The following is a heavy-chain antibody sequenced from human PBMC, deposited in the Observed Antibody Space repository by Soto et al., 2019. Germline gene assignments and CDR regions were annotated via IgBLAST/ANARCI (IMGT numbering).Heavy chain of an antibody. CDR3: ARGRTIFGMVNFGY. D-gene: IGHD3-3*01. Sequence: QVQLVQSGAEVKKPGSSVKVSCKASGGTLSNYAIAWVRLAPGQGLEWVGGVIPIFSIMKYAQKFQDRVTFSADDSTNTAYMEMSSLTSEDTGVYYCARGRTIFGMVNFGYWGQGTLVTVSS. V-gene: IGHV1-69*01. J-gene: IGHJ4*02. CDR2: VIPIFSIM. CDR1: GGTLSNYA.